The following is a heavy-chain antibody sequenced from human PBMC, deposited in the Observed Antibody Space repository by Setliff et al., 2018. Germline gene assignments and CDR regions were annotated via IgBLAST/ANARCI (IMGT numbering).Heavy chain of an antibody. CDR1: GGSLTGTSNY. CDR2: VFYTGST. J-gene: IGHJ4*02. D-gene: IGHD3-10*01. Sequence: SETLSLTCTVSGGSLTGTSNYWAWIRQPPGKGLEWIGSVFYTGSTSYNASVKSRVTVSLDTSKNQFSLKLSSVTAADTAVYYCAGSQGSGGYYSNSPYYFHYWGQGTLVTVSS. CDR3: AGSQGSGGYYSNSPYYFHY. V-gene: IGHV4-39*07.